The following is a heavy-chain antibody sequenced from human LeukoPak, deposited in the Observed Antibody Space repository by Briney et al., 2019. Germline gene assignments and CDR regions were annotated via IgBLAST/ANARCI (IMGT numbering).Heavy chain of an antibody. CDR1: GFTFSSYA. CDR2: ISSSGSGGST. CDR3: AEGQR. Sequence: GGSLRLSCAASGFTFSSYAMSWVRQAPGKGLEWVSGISSSGSGGSTYYADSVKGRFTISRDNSKNTLYLQMNSLRAEDTAVYYCAEGQRWGQGTLVTVSS. V-gene: IGHV3-23*01. J-gene: IGHJ4*02. D-gene: IGHD5-18*01.